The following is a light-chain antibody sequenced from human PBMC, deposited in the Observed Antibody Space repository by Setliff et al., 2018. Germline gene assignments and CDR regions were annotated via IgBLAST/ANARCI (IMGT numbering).Light chain of an antibody. J-gene: IGLJ1*01. V-gene: IGLV2-8*01. Sequence: QSVLTQPPSASGSPGQSVTISCTGTSSDIGGYKYVSWYQQHPGKAPKLMIYEVNKRPSGVPDRFSGSKSGNTASLTVPGLQAEDEADYYCSSNIGSNNFDVFGTGTKVTVL. CDR3: SSNIGSNNFDV. CDR1: SSDIGGYKY. CDR2: EVN.